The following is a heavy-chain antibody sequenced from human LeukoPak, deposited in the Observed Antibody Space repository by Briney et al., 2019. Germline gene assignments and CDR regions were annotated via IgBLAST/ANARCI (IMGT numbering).Heavy chain of an antibody. D-gene: IGHD6-13*01. V-gene: IGHV1-46*01. CDR3: ARETIAAAGTQT. CDR2: INPSGGST. CDR1: GYTFTSYY. Sequence: EASVKVSCKASGYTFTSYYMHWVRHAPGQGLEWMGIINPSGGSTSYAQTFQGRVTMTRDTSTSTVYMELSSLRSEDTAVYYCARETIAAAGTQTWGQGTLVTVSS. J-gene: IGHJ4*02.